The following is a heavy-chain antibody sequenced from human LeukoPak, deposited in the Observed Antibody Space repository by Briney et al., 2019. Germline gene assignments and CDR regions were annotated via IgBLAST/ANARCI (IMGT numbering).Heavy chain of an antibody. Sequence: SETLSLTCTVSGGSVSNYYWSWIRQSPGKGLEWIGYIYYSGSTNYNPSLKSRVTISIDTSKNQLSLKLSSVTAADTAVYYCARGRGWNWFDPWGQGTLVTVSS. D-gene: IGHD3-10*01. CDR1: GGSVSNYY. J-gene: IGHJ5*02. V-gene: IGHV4-59*02. CDR2: IYYSGST. CDR3: ARGRGWNWFDP.